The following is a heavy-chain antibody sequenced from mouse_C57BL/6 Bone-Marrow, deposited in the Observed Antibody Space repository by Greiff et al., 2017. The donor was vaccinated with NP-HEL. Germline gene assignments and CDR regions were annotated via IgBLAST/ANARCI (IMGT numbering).Heavy chain of an antibody. J-gene: IGHJ2*01. Sequence: VKLMESGAELVRPGASVTLSCKASGYTFTDYEMHWVKQTPVHGLEWIGAIDPETGGTAYNQKFTGKAILTADKSSSTAYMELRSLTSEDSAVYYCTRDYYGSSFDYWGQGTTLTVAS. D-gene: IGHD1-1*01. V-gene: IGHV1-15*01. CDR3: TRDYYGSSFDY. CDR1: GYTFTDYE. CDR2: IDPETGGT.